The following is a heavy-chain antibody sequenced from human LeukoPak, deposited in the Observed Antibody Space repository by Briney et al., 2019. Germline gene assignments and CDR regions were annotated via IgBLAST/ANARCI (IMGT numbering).Heavy chain of an antibody. CDR1: GYNFTKYA. Sequence: ASVKVSCKASGYNFTKYAIYWVRQAPGQGLEWMGWINTNTEDPTYAQDFTGRFVFSLDTSVTTAYLDINSLKPDDTALYYCARGHRIPAVWGLEFWGQGTLVTVSS. CDR2: INTNTEDP. CDR3: ARGHRIPAVWGLEF. J-gene: IGHJ4*02. V-gene: IGHV7-4-1*02. D-gene: IGHD1-20*01.